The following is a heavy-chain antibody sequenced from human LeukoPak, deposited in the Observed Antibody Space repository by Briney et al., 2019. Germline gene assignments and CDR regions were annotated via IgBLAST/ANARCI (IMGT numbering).Heavy chain of an antibody. CDR2: IYYSGST. Sequence: PSETLSLTCTVSGGSISSYYWSWIRQPPGKGLEWIGNIYYSGSTNYNPSLKSRVTISVDTSKNQFSLKLSSVTAADTAVYYCARHENWNDVAYFDYWGQGTLVTVSS. CDR3: ARHENWNDVAYFDY. V-gene: IGHV4-59*08. D-gene: IGHD1-1*01. CDR1: GGSISSYY. J-gene: IGHJ4*02.